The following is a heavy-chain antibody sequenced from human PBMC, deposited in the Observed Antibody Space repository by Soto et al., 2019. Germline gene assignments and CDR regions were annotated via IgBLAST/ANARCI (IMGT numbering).Heavy chain of an antibody. CDR2: IYYSGST. CDR1: GGSISSSSYY. CDR3: ASLPYSSSSTAFDY. V-gene: IGHV4-39*01. D-gene: IGHD6-6*01. J-gene: IGHJ4*02. Sequence: NPSETLSLTCTVSGGSISSSSYYWGWIRQPPGKGLEWIGSIYYSGSTYYNPSLKSRVTISVDTSKNQFSLKLSSVTAADTAVYYFASLPYSSSSTAFDYWGQGTLVTVSS.